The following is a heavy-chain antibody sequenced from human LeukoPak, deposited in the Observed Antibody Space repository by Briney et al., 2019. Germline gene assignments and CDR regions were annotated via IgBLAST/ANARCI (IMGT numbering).Heavy chain of an antibody. CDR3: AKDGGEYYDILTGYYPRLYYMDV. CDR1: GFTFSTYV. V-gene: IGHV3-23*01. J-gene: IGHJ6*03. D-gene: IGHD3-9*01. Sequence: GGSLRLSCVASGFTFSTYVMSWVRQPPGKGLEWVSTLSGSGGSIYYAGSVKGRFINSRDNSKNTLYLQMNSLRAEDTAVYYCAKDGGEYYDILTGYYPRLYYMDVWGKGTTVTISS. CDR2: LSGSGGSI.